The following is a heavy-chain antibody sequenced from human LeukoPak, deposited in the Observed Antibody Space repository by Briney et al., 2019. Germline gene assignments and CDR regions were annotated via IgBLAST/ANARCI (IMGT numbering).Heavy chain of an antibody. CDR3: ASERRYGDSFFAC. CDR1: RVASSRDA. D-gene: IGHD4-17*01. CDR2: ISASGEST. V-gene: IGHV3-23*01. Sequence: GGSLRLSCAASRVASSRDAMSSVRQAPGKGLEWVSGISASGESTYYADSVKGRLTISRDNSKNTLYLLVNSLRAQDTAVYFCASERRYGDSFFACRGRGSLVTVSS. J-gene: IGHJ4*02.